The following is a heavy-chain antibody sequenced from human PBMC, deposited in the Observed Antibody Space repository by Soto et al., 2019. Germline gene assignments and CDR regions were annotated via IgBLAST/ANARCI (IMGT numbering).Heavy chain of an antibody. CDR3: ARDLDY. CDR2: INDSGST. CDR1: GGSFSSYY. Sequence: SETLSLTCAVYGGSFSSYYWSWIRQPPGKGLEWIGEINDSGSTNYNPSLKSRVTISVDTSRYHFSLKLSSVTAADTAVYYCARDLDYWGQGTLVTVSS. V-gene: IGHV4-34*01. J-gene: IGHJ4*02.